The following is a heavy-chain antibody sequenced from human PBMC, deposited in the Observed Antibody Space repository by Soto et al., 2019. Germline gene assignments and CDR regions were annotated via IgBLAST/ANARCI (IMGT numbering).Heavy chain of an antibody. V-gene: IGHV1-24*01. Sequence: ASVKVSCKVSGYTLTELSMHWVRQAPGKGLEWMGGFDPEDGETIYAQKFQGRVTMTEDTSTDTAYMELSSLRSEDTAVYYCATFPHVMSPEGYGGILDYWGQGTLVTSPQ. J-gene: IGHJ4*02. CDR1: GYTLTELS. D-gene: IGHD4-17*01. CDR3: ATFPHVMSPEGYGGILDY. CDR2: FDPEDGET.